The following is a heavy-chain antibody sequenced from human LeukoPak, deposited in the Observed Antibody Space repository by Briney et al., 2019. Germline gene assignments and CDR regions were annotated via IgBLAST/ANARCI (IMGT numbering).Heavy chain of an antibody. CDR1: GGSISSGDYY. CDR3: ARGDIVVVPAANGFDP. Sequence: SQTLSLPCTVSGGSISSGDYYWSWIRQPPGKGLDWIGYIYYSGSTYYNPSLKSRVTISVDTSKNQFSLKLSSVTAADTAVYYCARGDIVVVPAANGFDPWGQGTLVTVSS. CDR2: IYYSGST. V-gene: IGHV4-30-4*01. J-gene: IGHJ5*02. D-gene: IGHD2-2*01.